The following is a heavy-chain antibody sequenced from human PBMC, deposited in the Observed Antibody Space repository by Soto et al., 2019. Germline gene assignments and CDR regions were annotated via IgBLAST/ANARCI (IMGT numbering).Heavy chain of an antibody. Sequence: QVHLQESGPGLVKPSGTLSLTCTVSNASISSRKWWTWVRQTPGKGLEWIGEIYHSGSINHNPSRKNRITMSGDKSKNQFSLKMTAVTAADTGVYYCASKVGELLADAFDIWGQGTVVTVSS. J-gene: IGHJ3*02. CDR3: ASKVGELLADAFDI. V-gene: IGHV4-4*02. CDR1: NASISSRKW. CDR2: IYHSGSI. D-gene: IGHD3-10*01.